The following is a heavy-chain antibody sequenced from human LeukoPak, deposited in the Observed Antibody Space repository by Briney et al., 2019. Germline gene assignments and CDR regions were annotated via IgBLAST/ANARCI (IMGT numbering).Heavy chain of an antibody. CDR2: IWYDGSNK. Sequence: PGGSLRLSCAASGFTFSSYGMHWVRQAPGKGLEWVAVIWYDGSNKYYADSVKGRFTISRDNAKNSLYLQMNSLRVEDTAVYYCARGPSAWGQGTLVTVSS. D-gene: IGHD2-2*01. J-gene: IGHJ5*02. V-gene: IGHV3-33*01. CDR1: GFTFSSYG. CDR3: ARGPSA.